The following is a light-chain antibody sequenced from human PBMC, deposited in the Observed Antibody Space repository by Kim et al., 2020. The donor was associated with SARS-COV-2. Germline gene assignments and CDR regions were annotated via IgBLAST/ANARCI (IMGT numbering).Light chain of an antibody. CDR3: QQYGSTPLYT. V-gene: IGKV3-20*01. Sequence: EIVLTQSPGTLSLSPGERATLSCRASQSVSSSYLAWYQQKPGQAPRLLLYGASSRTTGIPDRFSGSGSGTDFTLTISRLEPEDFVVYFCQQYGSTPLYTFGQGTKLEI. CDR2: GAS. J-gene: IGKJ2*01. CDR1: QSVSSSY.